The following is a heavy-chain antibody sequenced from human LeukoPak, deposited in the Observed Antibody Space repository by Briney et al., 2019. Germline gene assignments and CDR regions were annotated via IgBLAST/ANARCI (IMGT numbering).Heavy chain of an antibody. Sequence: GGSLRLSCAASGFTFRSYDMHWVRQATGKGLEWVSGIGTTGEIYYPGSVKGRFTISRENAKNSLYLQMNSLRAGDTAVYYCARAAYSSTWYSRYFDLWGRGTLVTVSS. J-gene: IGHJ2*01. CDR1: GFTFRSYD. CDR3: ARAAYSSTWYSRYFDL. D-gene: IGHD6-13*01. V-gene: IGHV3-13*01. CDR2: IGTTGEI.